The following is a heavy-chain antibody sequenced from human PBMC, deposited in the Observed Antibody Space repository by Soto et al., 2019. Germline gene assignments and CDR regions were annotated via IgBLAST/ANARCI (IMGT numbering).Heavy chain of an antibody. CDR3: ARGHSVDTAMVTSY. V-gene: IGHV1-8*01. Sequence: QVQLVQSGAEVKKPGASVQVSCKASGYTFTSSDITWVRQATGQGLEWMGWMNPNSGNTGYAQKFQGRVTMTRNTSISTAYMELSSLRSEDTAVYYCARGHSVDTAMVTSYWGQGTLVTVSS. D-gene: IGHD5-18*01. CDR1: GYTFTSSD. CDR2: MNPNSGNT. J-gene: IGHJ4*02.